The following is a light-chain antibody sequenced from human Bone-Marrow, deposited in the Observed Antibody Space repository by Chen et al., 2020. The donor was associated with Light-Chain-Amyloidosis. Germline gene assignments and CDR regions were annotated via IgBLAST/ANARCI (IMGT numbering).Light chain of an antibody. J-gene: IGLJ1*01. V-gene: IGLV2-14*01. CDR1: SSDVGGDNH. CDR3: SSYTITNTLV. Sequence: QSALTQPASVSGSPGQSITLSCTGTSSDVGGDNHVSWYQQHPDKAPKLMIYEVTNRPSWVPDRFSGSKSDNTASLTISGLQTEDEADYFCSSYTITNTLVFESGTRVTVL. CDR2: EVT.